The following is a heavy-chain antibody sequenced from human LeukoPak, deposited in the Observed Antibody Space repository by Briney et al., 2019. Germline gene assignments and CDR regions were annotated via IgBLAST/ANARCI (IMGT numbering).Heavy chain of an antibody. D-gene: IGHD2-2*01. CDR3: ARGSTSFNWFDP. CDR2: INHSGST. J-gene: IGHJ5*02. V-gene: IGHV4-34*01. CDR1: GGSCGGYY. Sequence: SETLSLTCAVYGGSCGGYYWSWIRQPPGKGLEWIGEINHSGSTNYNPSLKSRVTISVDTSKNQFSLKLSSVTAADTAVYYCARGSTSFNWFDPWGQGTLVTVSS.